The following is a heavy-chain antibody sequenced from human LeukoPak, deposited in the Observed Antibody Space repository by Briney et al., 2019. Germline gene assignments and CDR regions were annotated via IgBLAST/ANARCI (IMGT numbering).Heavy chain of an antibody. V-gene: IGHV3-74*01. CDR2: INSDGSST. D-gene: IGHD6-25*01. Sequence: GGSLRLSCGASGFTFSTYWMHWVRQAPGKGLVWVSRINSDGSSTGYADSVRGRFTISRDNAKNTLYLQMNSLRAEDTAVYYCTRDSDAATGYWGQGTLVTVSS. J-gene: IGHJ4*02. CDR1: GFTFSTYW. CDR3: TRDSDAATGY.